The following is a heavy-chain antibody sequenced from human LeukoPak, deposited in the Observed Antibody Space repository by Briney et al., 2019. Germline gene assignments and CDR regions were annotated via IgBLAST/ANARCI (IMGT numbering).Heavy chain of an antibody. CDR3: ARVVDTGIYYYYYYMDV. J-gene: IGHJ6*03. D-gene: IGHD5-18*01. V-gene: IGHV3-48*01. CDR1: GFTFSSYE. Sequence: GGSLRLSCAASGFTFSSYEMNWVRQAPGKGLEWVSYISSSSSTIYYADSVKGRFTISRDNAKNSLYLQMNSLRAEDTAVYYCARVVDTGIYYYYYYMDVWGEGTTVTVSS. CDR2: ISSSSSTI.